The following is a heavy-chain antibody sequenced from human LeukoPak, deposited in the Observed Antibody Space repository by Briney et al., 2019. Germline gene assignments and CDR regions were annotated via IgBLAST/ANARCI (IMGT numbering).Heavy chain of an antibody. D-gene: IGHD6-13*01. Sequence: GASVKVSCKASGYTFTSYGISWVRQAPGQGLEWMGWINPNSGGTNYAQKFQGRVPMTRDTSISTAYMELRRLRSDGTAVYYCARGPSIGVGGPGAFDIWGQGTMVTVSS. CDR2: INPNSGGT. V-gene: IGHV1-2*02. J-gene: IGHJ3*02. CDR3: ARGPSIGVGGPGAFDI. CDR1: GYTFTSYG.